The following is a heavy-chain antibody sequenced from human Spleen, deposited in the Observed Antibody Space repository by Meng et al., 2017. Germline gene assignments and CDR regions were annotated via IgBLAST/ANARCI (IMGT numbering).Heavy chain of an antibody. CDR1: RYTFPDYW. Sequence: QVQLVQSGGEVEKPWAPVKGSCKASRYTFPDYWLHWARRAPGQGLEWMGWINVYNGKTDYGYKFQDRVTLTTDRFTNTAYMELRSLRSDDTAVYYCATRGNPYLNCWGQGTLVTVSS. V-gene: IGHV1-18*04. J-gene: IGHJ4*02. CDR3: ATRGNPYLNC. CDR2: INVYNGKT.